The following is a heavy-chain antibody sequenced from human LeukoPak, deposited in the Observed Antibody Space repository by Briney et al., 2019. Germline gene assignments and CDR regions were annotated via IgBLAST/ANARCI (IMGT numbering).Heavy chain of an antibody. Sequence: SETLSLTCTVSGGSISSSSYYWGWIRQPPGKGLEWIGSIYYSGSTYHNPSLKSRVTISVDTSKNQFSLKLSSVTAADTAAYYCANQGGSGSYHYYYYGMDVWGQGTTVTVSS. J-gene: IGHJ6*02. D-gene: IGHD3-10*01. V-gene: IGHV4-39*01. CDR3: ANQGGSGSYHYYYYGMDV. CDR2: IYYSGST. CDR1: GGSISSSSYY.